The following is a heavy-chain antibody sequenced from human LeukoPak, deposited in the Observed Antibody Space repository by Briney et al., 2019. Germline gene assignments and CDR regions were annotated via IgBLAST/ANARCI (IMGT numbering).Heavy chain of an antibody. J-gene: IGHJ4*02. D-gene: IGHD3-3*01. V-gene: IGHV5-51*01. CDR1: GYSFDYYW. CDR3: ARVGSVTNFGVVSYYFDY. CDR2: IYPDDSDS. Sequence: PGESLKISCKASGYSFDYYWIAWVRQLPGKGLEWRGIIYPDDSDSTYSPSFQGQSTISVDKSINTAYLQWSSLEASNTSIYYCARVGSVTNFGVVSYYFDYWGQGTLVTVSS.